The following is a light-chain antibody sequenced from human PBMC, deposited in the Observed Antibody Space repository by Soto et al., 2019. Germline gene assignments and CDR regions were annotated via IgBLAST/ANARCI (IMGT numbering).Light chain of an antibody. CDR3: SSDAGNYNYV. CDR1: SRDVGGYDH. J-gene: IGLJ1*01. V-gene: IGLV2-8*01. CDR2: EVT. Sequence: LTQPLSASGSPGQSVTIPCTATSRDVGGYDHFSWYQQHPGKAPKLMIYEVTKRPAGVPDRFSGSKSGNTASLTVSGLQAEDEAGYYCSSDAGNYNYVFGSGTKGTVL.